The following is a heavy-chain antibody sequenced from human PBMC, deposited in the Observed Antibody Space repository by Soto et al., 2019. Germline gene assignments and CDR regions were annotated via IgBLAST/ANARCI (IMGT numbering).Heavy chain of an antibody. J-gene: IGHJ5*02. CDR3: ARAAGYCSSTSCYAGWFDP. CDR1: GYTFTGYY. V-gene: IGHV1-2*02. D-gene: IGHD2-2*01. CDR2: INPNSGGT. Sequence: GASVKVSCKASGYTFTGYYMHWVRQAPGQGLEWMGWINPNSGGTNYAQKFQGRVTMTRDTSISTAYMELSRLRSDDTAVYYCARAAGYCSSTSCYAGWFDPWGQGTLVTVSS.